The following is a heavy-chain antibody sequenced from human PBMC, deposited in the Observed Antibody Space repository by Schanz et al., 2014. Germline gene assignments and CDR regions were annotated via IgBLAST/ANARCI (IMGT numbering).Heavy chain of an antibody. CDR2: ISSGSSYA. CDR1: GFTFSSYA. CDR3: AKARRKSNCSGGRCFHYSYYGMDV. D-gene: IGHD2-15*01. V-gene: IGHV3-11*05. J-gene: IGHJ6*02. Sequence: VRLVESGGGLVQPGGSLRLSCAASGFTFSSYAMSWIRQAPGKGLEWVSDISSGSSYANYADSVKGRFTISRDNAKNSLYLQMNSLRAEDTAVYYCAKARRKSNCSGGRCFHYSYYGMDVWGQGTTVTVSS.